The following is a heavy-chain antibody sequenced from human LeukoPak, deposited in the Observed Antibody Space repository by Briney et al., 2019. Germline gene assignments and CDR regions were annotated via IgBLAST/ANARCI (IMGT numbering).Heavy chain of an antibody. CDR3: ARGGIPDY. J-gene: IGHJ4*02. D-gene: IGHD2-21*01. Sequence: SETLSLTCTVSGGSISSGAYYWGWIRQPPGKGLEWIGTIHYSGKTYYNPSLKSRITISIDTSKKQFALKLSSVTAADTAVYYCARGGIPDYWGQGILVTVSS. CDR1: GGSISSGAYY. V-gene: IGHV4-39*06. CDR2: IHYSGKT.